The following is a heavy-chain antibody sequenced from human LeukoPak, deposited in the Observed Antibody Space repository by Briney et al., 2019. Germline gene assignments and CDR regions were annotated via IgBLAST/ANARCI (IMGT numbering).Heavy chain of an antibody. J-gene: IGHJ5*02. CDR1: GFPFSNYQ. V-gene: IGHV3-21*01. CDR2: ISSSSSYI. D-gene: IGHD5-18*01. Sequence: GSLRLSCAASGFPFSNYQMNWVRQAPGKGLEWVSCISSSSSYIYYADSVKGRFTISRDNAKNSLFLQMNSLRAEDTAVYYCAREGYSYGYDHWGQGTLVTVSS. CDR3: AREGYSYGYDH.